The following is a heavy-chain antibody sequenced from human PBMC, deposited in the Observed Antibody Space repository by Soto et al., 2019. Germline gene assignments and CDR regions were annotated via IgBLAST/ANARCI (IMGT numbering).Heavy chain of an antibody. V-gene: IGHV4-59*01. CDR2: IYYSGST. CDR3: ARLALPNSLERSGYRGNYFDY. CDR1: GVSTSGFY. D-gene: IGHD3-22*01. Sequence: SETLSLTCAVSGVSTSGFYWGWIRQPPGKGLEYVGYIYYSGSTNYNPSLESRVTISVDTSKNQFSLTLSSVTAADTAVYYCARLALPNSLERSGYRGNYFDYRGQGTLVTVSS. J-gene: IGHJ4*02.